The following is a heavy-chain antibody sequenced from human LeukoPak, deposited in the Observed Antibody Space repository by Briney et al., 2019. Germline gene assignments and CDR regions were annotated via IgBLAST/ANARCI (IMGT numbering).Heavy chain of an antibody. CDR1: GFSFSTHS. CDR2: ISHINNDA. V-gene: IGHV3-21*05. Sequence: GGSLRLSCAASGFSFSTHSLNWVRQAPGKGLEWISYISHINNDAHYGESVKGRFTISRDNAKNSLYLEMHTLRAEDTAMYYCVADGTGVLPGDAFDIRSQGTMVTVSA. CDR3: VADGTGVLPGDAFDI. D-gene: IGHD3-10*01. J-gene: IGHJ3*02.